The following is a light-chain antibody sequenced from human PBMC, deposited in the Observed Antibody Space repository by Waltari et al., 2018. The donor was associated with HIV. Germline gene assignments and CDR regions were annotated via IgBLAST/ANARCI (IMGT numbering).Light chain of an antibody. CDR3: QHYDSSVT. Sequence: EIVLTQSPGTLPLSPGESVTLSCRASQSVSSSSLIWYQQKPGQAPRLLIYGASSRATGIPDRFSGSGSGTDFTLTISRLDPEDFAVYYCQHYDSSVTFGQGTRLEIK. CDR1: QSVSSSS. J-gene: IGKJ5*01. CDR2: GAS. V-gene: IGKV3-20*01.